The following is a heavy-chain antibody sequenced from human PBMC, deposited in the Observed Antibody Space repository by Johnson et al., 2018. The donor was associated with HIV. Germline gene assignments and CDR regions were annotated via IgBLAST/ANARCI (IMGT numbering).Heavy chain of an antibody. Sequence: VQLVESGGGVIRPGGSLRVSCVASGFNFDDYGMSWVRQAPGKGLEWVSGINWNGGSTSYADSVKGRFTISRDNAKKSLFLQMNTLRVEDTAFYYWSRVSRLGDLELLSDTLDIWGQGTMVTVSS. CDR1: GFNFDDYG. CDR2: INWNGGST. J-gene: IGHJ3*02. V-gene: IGHV3-20*04. CDR3: SRVSRLGDLELLSDTLDI. D-gene: IGHD3-10*01.